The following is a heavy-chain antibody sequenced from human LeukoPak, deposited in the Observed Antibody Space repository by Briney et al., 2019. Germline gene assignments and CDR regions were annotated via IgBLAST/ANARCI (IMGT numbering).Heavy chain of an antibody. Sequence: SETLSLTCTVSGGSISSYYWSWIRQPPGEGLEWIGYIYYSGSTNYNPSLKSRVTISVDTSKNQFSLKLSSVTAADTAVYYCARHGFSKGRLYCSSTSCYRDAFDIWGQGTMVTVSS. D-gene: IGHD2-2*01. V-gene: IGHV4-59*08. CDR3: ARHGFSKGRLYCSSTSCYRDAFDI. J-gene: IGHJ3*02. CDR2: IYYSGST. CDR1: GGSISSYY.